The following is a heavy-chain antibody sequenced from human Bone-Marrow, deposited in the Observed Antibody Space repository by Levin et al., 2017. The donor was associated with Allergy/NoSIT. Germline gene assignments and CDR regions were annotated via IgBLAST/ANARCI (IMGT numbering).Heavy chain of an antibody. V-gene: IGHV3-15*01. D-gene: IGHD2-2*01. CDR3: TTDRGPRYCSRTTCSWTS. CDR1: GFTFANGW. J-gene: IGHJ5*02. CDR2: IKPKNDGGTT. Sequence: GGSLRLSCAGSGFTFANGWMNWVRQAPGKGLEWVGRIKPKNDGGTTDYAAPVKGSFTISRDDSKNTVYLQMNSLKTEDTALYYCTTDRGPRYCSRTTCSWTSWGQGTLVTVSS.